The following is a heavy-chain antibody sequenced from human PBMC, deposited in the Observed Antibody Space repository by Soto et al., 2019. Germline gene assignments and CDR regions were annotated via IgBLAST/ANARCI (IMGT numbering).Heavy chain of an antibody. CDR2: IKQDGSEK. J-gene: IGHJ5*02. D-gene: IGHD3-10*01. CDR3: ARDYYGSGSYYNDVNWFDP. Sequence: PGGSLRLSCAASGFTFSSYWMSWVRQAPGKGLEWVANIKQDGSEKYYVDSVKGRFTISRDNAKNSLYLQMNSRRAEDTAVYYCARDYYGSGSYYNDVNWFDPWGQGTLVTVSS. CDR1: GFTFSSYW. V-gene: IGHV3-7*03.